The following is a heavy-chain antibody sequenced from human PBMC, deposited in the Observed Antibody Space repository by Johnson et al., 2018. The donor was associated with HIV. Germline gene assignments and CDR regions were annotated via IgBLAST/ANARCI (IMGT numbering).Heavy chain of an antibody. CDR1: GFTFSSYG. Sequence: QVQVVESGGGVVQPGRSLRLSCAASGFTFSSYGMHWVRQAPGKGLEWVAVIWYDGSSKYYADSVKGRFTISRDNSKNTLYLQMNSLRAEDTAVYHCAKPAGGGIAARNAFDIWGQGTMVTVSS. CDR3: AKPAGGGIAARNAFDI. D-gene: IGHD6-6*01. CDR2: IWYDGSSK. V-gene: IGHV3-33*06. J-gene: IGHJ3*02.